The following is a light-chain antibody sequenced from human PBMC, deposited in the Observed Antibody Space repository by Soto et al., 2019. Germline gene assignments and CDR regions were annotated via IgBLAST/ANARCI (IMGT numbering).Light chain of an antibody. J-gene: IGKJ4*01. V-gene: IGKV3-15*01. CDR1: QSVSSN. Sequence: EIVMTQSPATLSVSPGERATLSCRASQSVSSNLAWYQQKPGQAPRLLIYGASTRATGIPARFSGSGSVTEFTLTISSLQSEDFAVYYCQQYNNCPLTFGGGTKVEIK. CDR2: GAS. CDR3: QQYNNCPLT.